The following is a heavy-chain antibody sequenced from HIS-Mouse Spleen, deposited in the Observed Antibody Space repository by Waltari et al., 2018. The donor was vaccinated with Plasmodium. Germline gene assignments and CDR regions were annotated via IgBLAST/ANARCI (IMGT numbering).Heavy chain of an antibody. D-gene: IGHD6-13*01. J-gene: IGHJ2*01. V-gene: IGHV4-34*01. CDR1: GGSFSGYY. Sequence: QVQLQQWGAGLLKPSETLSLTCAVYGGSFSGYYWSWIRQPPGKGVEGIGEMNHSGSTNYKQALKRLVTISVDTSKNQFSLKLSSVTAADTAVYYCARGRRVESAAAYWYFDLWGRGTLVTVSS. CDR2: MNHSGST. CDR3: ARGRRVESAAAYWYFDL.